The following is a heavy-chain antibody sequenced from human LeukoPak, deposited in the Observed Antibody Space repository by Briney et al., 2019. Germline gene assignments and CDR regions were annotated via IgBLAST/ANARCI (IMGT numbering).Heavy chain of an antibody. V-gene: IGHV3-23*01. J-gene: IGHJ4*02. D-gene: IGHD1-1*01. CDR3: AKANWVSNADAVW. CDR2: IRGGGDP. CDR1: GFSFSNYA. Sequence: GGSLRLSCVSSGFSFSNYAMSWARQAPARGPESVSSIRGGGDPFYADSVRGRFTLSRDASRNTVYLQLNNWRVEDTAKYYCAKANWVSNADAVWWGQGTQVTVSS.